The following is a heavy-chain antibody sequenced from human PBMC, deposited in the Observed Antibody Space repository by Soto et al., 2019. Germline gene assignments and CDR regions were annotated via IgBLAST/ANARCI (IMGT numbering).Heavy chain of an antibody. J-gene: IGHJ4*02. Sequence: EVQLVESGGGLVQPGGSLRLSCAASGFTFSDHYMDWVRQAPGKGLEWVGRTGNKANSYTTQYAASGKGRFTISRDDSKNSLYLQMNSLKTEDTAVYYCARGRRGYGGHFDYWGQGTLVTVSS. CDR2: TGNKANSYTT. CDR3: ARGRRGYGGHFDY. D-gene: IGHD5-12*01. V-gene: IGHV3-72*01. CDR1: GFTFSDHY.